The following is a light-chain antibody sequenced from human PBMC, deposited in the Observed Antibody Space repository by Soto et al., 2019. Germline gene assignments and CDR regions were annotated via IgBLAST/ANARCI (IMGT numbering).Light chain of an antibody. CDR1: QSVSSDF. V-gene: IGKV3-20*01. J-gene: IGKJ1*01. CDR2: AAS. CDR3: QQCGSSPWT. Sequence: EIVLTQSPGTLSLSPGERATLSCRASQSVSSDFLAWYQQNPGQAPRLLIYAASSRATGIPDRFSGGGSGTDFTLTISRLEPEEFAVYYCQQCGSSPWTFGQGTKVDIK.